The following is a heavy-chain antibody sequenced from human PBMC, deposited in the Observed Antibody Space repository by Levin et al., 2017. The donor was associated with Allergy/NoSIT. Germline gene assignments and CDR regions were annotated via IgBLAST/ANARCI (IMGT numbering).Heavy chain of an antibody. Sequence: GGSPRLSCAASGFTVSSNYMSWVRQAPGKGLEWVSVIYSGGSTYYADSVKGRFTISRDNSKNTLYLQMNSLRAEDTAVYYCARDLGIADDAFDIWGQGTMVTVSS. CDR1: GFTVSSNY. J-gene: IGHJ3*02. CDR2: IYSGGST. V-gene: IGHV3-53*01. CDR3: ARDLGIADDAFDI. D-gene: IGHD3-10*01.